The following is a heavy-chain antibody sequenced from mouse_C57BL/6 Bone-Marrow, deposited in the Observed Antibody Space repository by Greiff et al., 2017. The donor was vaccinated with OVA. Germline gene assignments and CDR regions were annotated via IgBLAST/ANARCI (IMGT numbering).Heavy chain of an antibody. CDR2: ISSGGSYT. CDR3: ARQAGWYFDV. J-gene: IGHJ1*03. CDR1: GFTFSSYG. Sequence: DVKLVESGGDLVKPGGSLKLSCAASGFTFSSYGMSWVRQTPDKRLEWVATISSGGSYTYYPDSVKGRFTISRDNAKNTLYLQMSSLKSEDTAMYYCARQAGWYFDVWGTGTTVTVSS. D-gene: IGHD3-2*02. V-gene: IGHV5-6*02.